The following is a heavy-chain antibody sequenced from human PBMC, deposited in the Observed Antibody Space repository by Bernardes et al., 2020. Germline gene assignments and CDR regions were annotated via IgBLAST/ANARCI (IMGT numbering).Heavy chain of an antibody. D-gene: IGHD6-19*01. V-gene: IGHV3-48*03. Sequence: GGSLRLSCAASGFTFTTYEMMWVRQTPGKGLEWVSYIGSDDNIIYYTNSVKGRFTISRDNSKNTLFLQMNSLRAEDTAVYYCARWGSGWFGDYWGQGTLVTVSS. CDR1: GFTFTTYE. CDR2: IGSDDNII. CDR3: ARWGSGWFGDY. J-gene: IGHJ4*02.